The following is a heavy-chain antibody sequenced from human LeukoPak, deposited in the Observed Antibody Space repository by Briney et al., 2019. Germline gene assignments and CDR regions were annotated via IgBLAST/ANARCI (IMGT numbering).Heavy chain of an antibody. CDR3: AKGGLRYFDGLLEYFDY. J-gene: IGHJ4*02. CDR1: GFTFSSYA. D-gene: IGHD3-9*01. CDR2: ISGIGGST. V-gene: IGHV3-23*01. Sequence: GGFLRLSCAASGFTFSSYAMSWVRQAPGKGLQWVSAISGIGGSTYYADSVKGRFTISRDNSKNTLYLQMNRLRAEDTAVYYCAKGGLRYFDGLLEYFDYWGQGTLVTVSS.